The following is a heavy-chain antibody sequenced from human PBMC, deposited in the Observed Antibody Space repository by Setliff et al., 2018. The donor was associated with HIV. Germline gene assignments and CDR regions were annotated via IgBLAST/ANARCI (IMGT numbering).Heavy chain of an antibody. D-gene: IGHD1-1*01. V-gene: IGHV4-61*09. CDR3: ARGTYYYYYYMDV. J-gene: IGHJ6*03. Sequence: SETLSLTCTVSGGSISSGSYYWSWTRQPAGKGLEWIGHIYTSGGTNYNPSLKSRVTISVDTSKNQFSLKLSSVTAADTAVYFCARGTYYYYYYMDVWGKGTTVTVSS. CDR1: GGSISSGSYY. CDR2: IYTSGGT.